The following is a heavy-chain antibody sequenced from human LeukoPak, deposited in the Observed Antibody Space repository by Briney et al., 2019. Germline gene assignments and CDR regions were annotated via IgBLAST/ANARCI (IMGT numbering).Heavy chain of an antibody. CDR1: GGSISSSSHY. CDR2: IYHSGST. J-gene: IGHJ4*02. Sequence: SETLSLTCTVSGGSISSSSHYWGWIRQPPGKGLEWIGSIYHSGSTYYNPSLKSRVTISVDTSKNQFSLKLSSVTAADTAVYYCARATYSSSWYGSVRYFDYWGQGTLVTVSS. V-gene: IGHV4-39*07. CDR3: ARATYSSSWYGSVRYFDY. D-gene: IGHD6-13*01.